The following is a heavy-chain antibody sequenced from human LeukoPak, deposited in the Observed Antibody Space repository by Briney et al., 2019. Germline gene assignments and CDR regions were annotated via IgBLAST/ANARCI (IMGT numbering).Heavy chain of an antibody. CDR2: ISYDGSNK. CDR3: ASGGGWFGGVFFVY. Sequence: GGSLRLSCAASGFTFSSYGMHWVRQAPGKGLEWVAVISYDGSNKYYADSVKGRFTISRDNSQNTLYLQITSVRGDDRAVYYWASGGGWFGGVFFVYWG. D-gene: IGHD3-10*01. J-gene: IGHJ4*01. CDR1: GFTFSSYG. V-gene: IGHV3-30*19.